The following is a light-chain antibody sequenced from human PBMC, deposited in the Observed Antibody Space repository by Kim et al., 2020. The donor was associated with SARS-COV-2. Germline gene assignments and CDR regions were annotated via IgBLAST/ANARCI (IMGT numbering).Light chain of an antibody. V-gene: IGKV3-11*01. CDR1: QSLSSF. CDR2: DAS. Sequence: EIVLTQSPATLSLSPGERASLSCRASQSLSSFLAWYQQKPGQAPRLLIYDASNRATGIPARFSGSGSGTDFTLTISSLEPDDFAVYYCQQRTNWPTWTFGQGTKVDIK. J-gene: IGKJ1*01. CDR3: QQRTNWPTWT.